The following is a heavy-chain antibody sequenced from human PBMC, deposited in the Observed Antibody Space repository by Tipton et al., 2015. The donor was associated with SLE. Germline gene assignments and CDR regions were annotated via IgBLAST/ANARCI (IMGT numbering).Heavy chain of an antibody. D-gene: IGHD5-18*01. CDR1: GYTFTSYG. J-gene: IGHJ3*02. CDR2: ISAYNGNT. Sequence: QSGAEVKKPGASVKVSCKASGYTFTSYGISWVRQAPGQGLEWMGWISAYNGNTNYAQKLQDRVTMTTDTSTSTAYMELRSLRSDDTAVYYCATRYEIQLWAQAFDIWGQGTMVTVSS. CDR3: ATRYEIQLWAQAFDI. V-gene: IGHV1-18*04.